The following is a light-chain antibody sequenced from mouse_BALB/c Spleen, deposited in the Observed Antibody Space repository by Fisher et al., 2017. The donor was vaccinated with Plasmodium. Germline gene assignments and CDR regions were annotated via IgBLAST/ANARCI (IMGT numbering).Light chain of an antibody. CDR3: QQYYNYRT. J-gene: IGKJ1*01. V-gene: IGKV8-30*01. Sequence: DIVLTQSTSSLAVSVGETVTMSCKSSQSLLYSKNQKNYLAWYQQKPGQSPKLLIYWASTRESGVPDRFTGSVSGTDFTFTISNVKAEDLAVYYCQQYYNYRTFGGGTKLEIK. CDR1: QSLLYSKNQKNY. CDR2: WAS.